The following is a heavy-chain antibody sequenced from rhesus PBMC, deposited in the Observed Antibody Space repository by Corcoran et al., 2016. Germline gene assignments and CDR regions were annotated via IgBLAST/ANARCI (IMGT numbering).Heavy chain of an antibody. CDR1: GGSNVSSY. J-gene: IGHJ4*01. Sequence: QLQLQESGPGLVQPSETLSVTCTVSGGSNVSSYWSWIRQVPGKGLEWIGYIYGSGSSPNYNPSLKSRIILSVDTSKNNLTLNLRSVTAADTAAYFCATGRERYYFEIWGQGVLVTVSS. V-gene: IGHV4-169*02. D-gene: IGHD1-44*02. CDR2: IYGSGSSP. CDR3: ATGRERYYFEI.